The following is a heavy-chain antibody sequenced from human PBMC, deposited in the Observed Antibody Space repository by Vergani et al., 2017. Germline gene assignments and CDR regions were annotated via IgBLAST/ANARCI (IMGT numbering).Heavy chain of an antibody. V-gene: IGHV4-31*03. CDR2: IYYSGST. D-gene: IGHD3-10*01. J-gene: IGHJ4*02. CDR3: AREGITMVRGVIHYFEY. CDR1: GGSISSGGYY. Sequence: QVQLQESGPGLVKPSQTLSLTCTVSGGSISSGGYYWSWIRQHPGKCLEWTGYIYYSGSTYYKPSLKSRVTISVDTSKNQFSLKLSSVTAADTAVYYCAREGITMVRGVIHYFEYWGQGTLVTVSS.